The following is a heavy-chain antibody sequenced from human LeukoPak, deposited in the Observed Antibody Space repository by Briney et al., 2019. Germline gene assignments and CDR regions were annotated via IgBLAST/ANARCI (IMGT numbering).Heavy chain of an antibody. CDR3: ARAVLYCSSTSCYGGKYYFDY. CDR1: GGSISSYY. J-gene: IGHJ4*02. CDR2: IYYSGST. V-gene: IGHV4-59*01. Sequence: SETLSLTCTVSGGSISSYYWSWIRQPPGKGLEWIGYIYYSGSTNYNPSLKSRVTISVDTSKNQFSLKLNSVTAADTAVYYCARAVLYCSSTSCYGGKYYFDYWGQGTLVTVSS. D-gene: IGHD2-2*01.